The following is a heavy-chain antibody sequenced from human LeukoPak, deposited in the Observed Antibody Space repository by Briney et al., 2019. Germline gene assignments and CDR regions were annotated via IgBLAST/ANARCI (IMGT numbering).Heavy chain of an antibody. D-gene: IGHD5-12*01. V-gene: IGHV4-30-4*01. CDR1: GGSISSGDYY. CDR3: ARGAGYSGYDYYYGMDV. CDR2: IYYSGST. J-gene: IGHJ6*02. Sequence: SETLSLTCTVSGGSISSGDYYWSWIRQPPGKGLEWIGYIYYSGSTYYNPSLKSRVTISVDTSKNQFSLKLSSVTAADTAVYYCARGAGYSGYDYYYGMDVWGQGTTVTVSS.